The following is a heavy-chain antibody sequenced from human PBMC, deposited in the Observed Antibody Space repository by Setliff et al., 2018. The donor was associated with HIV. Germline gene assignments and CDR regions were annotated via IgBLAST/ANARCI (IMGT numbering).Heavy chain of an antibody. CDR1: GDSISSGSYY. D-gene: IGHD1-26*01. V-gene: IGHV4-61*09. CDR2: IYTSGST. Sequence: PSETLSLTCTVSGDSISSGSYYWTWIRQSAGKGLEWIGHIYTSGSTDYNPPLKSRLTISVDTSKNQFSLKLSSVTAADTAVYYCARETWELLGKVFDYWGQGTLVTVSS. J-gene: IGHJ4*02. CDR3: ARETWELLGKVFDY.